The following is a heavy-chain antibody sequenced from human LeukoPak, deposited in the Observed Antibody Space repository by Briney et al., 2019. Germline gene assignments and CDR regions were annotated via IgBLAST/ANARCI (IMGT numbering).Heavy chain of an antibody. J-gene: IGHJ4*02. CDR2: IYSGGST. V-gene: IGHV3-53*01. CDR1: GFTVSSNY. CDR3: AREDSDYGGNRFDY. Sequence: GGSLRLSCAASGFTVSSNYMSWVRQAPGKGPEWVSVIYSGGSTYYADSVKGRFTISRDNSKNTMYLQMNSLRAEDTAVYYCAREDSDYGGNRFDYWGQGTLVTVSS. D-gene: IGHD4-23*01.